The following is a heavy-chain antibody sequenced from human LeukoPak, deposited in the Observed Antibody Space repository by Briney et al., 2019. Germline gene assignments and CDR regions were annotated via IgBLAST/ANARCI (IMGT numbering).Heavy chain of an antibody. V-gene: IGHV3-7*01. Sequence: PGGSLRLSCEASGFTFSSNWMSWVRQAPGKGLEWVATINKDGSEKYYGDPVSGRFTISRDNAKYSLYLEMKSLRVEDKAVYYCARGGWGYDDWGQGTLVTVSS. CDR2: INKDGSEK. J-gene: IGHJ4*02. D-gene: IGHD6-19*01. CDR3: ARGGWGYDD. CDR1: GFTFSSNW.